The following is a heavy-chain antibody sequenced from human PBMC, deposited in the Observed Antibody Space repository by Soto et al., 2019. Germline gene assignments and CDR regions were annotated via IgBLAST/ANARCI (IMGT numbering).Heavy chain of an antibody. CDR3: ARLGGYYQALDH. Sequence: SETLSLTCAVSGGSIISANHSWVWIRQPPGKGLEWVGYIYYTGTTMYNPSLKSRLTISVDRSKNQVSLNLTSVTAADTAVYFCARLGGYYQALDHWSQGTLVTVSS. CDR1: GGSIISANHS. J-gene: IGHJ4*02. D-gene: IGHD3-3*01. V-gene: IGHV4-61*05. CDR2: IYYTGTT.